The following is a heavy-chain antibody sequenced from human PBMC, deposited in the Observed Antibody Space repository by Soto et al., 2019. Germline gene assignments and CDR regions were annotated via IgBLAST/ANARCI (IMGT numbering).Heavy chain of an antibody. D-gene: IGHD3-16*02. CDR3: ARDFSYQRFDH. CDR2: INQDGSQV. J-gene: IGHJ4*02. V-gene: IGHV3-7*01. CDR1: GDRMRSSG. Sequence: GGCLRLASVACGDRMRSSGIGGIRQPPGKGLEWVTNINQDGSQVAYADAVKGRFTVSRDNAKNAVYLQMNSLTVEDTAVYFCARDFSYQRFDHWGQGALVTVSS.